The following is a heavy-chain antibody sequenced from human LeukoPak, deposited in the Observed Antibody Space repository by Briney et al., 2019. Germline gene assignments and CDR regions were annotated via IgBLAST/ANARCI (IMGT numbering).Heavy chain of an antibody. V-gene: IGHV3-9*01. CDR2: ISWNSGSI. CDR1: GFTFDDYA. J-gene: IGHJ2*01. Sequence: GGSLRLSCAASGFTFDDYAMHWVRQAPGEGLEWVSDISWNSGSIGYAGSVKGRFTISRDNAKNSLYLQMNSLRAEDTALYYCAKVHSGYDFNWYFDLWGRGTLVTVSS. D-gene: IGHD5-12*01. CDR3: AKVHSGYDFNWYFDL.